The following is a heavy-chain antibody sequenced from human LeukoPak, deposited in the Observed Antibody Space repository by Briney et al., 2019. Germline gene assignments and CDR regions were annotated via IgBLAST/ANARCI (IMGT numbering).Heavy chain of an antibody. CDR2: INPNSGGT. D-gene: IGHD3-22*01. Sequence: ASVKVSCKASGYTFTGYYMHWVRQAPGQGLEWMGWINPNSGGTNYAQNFQGRVTMTRDTSISTAYMELSRLRSDDTAVYYCARGETMIVVVPDYWGQGTLVTVSS. CDR1: GYTFTGYY. J-gene: IGHJ4*02. CDR3: ARGETMIVVVPDY. V-gene: IGHV1-2*02.